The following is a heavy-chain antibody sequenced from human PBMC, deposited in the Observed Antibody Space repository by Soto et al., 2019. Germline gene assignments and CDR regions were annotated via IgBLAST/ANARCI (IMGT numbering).Heavy chain of an antibody. Sequence: QFQLVQSGAEVKKPGSSVKVSCKASGGTFSSYTISWVRQAPGQGLEWMGRIIPILGIANYAQKFQGRVTITADKSTSTAYMELSSLRSEDTAVYYCARTNCSGGSCYSYDPLDYWGQGTLVTVSS. CDR2: IIPILGIA. D-gene: IGHD2-15*01. CDR1: GGTFSSYT. V-gene: IGHV1-69*02. J-gene: IGHJ4*02. CDR3: ARTNCSGGSCYSYDPLDY.